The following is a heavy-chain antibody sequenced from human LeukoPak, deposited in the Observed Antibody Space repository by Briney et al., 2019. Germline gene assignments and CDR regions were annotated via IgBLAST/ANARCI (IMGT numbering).Heavy chain of an antibody. J-gene: IGHJ5*02. V-gene: IGHV4-4*07. Sequence: SETLSLTCTVSGGSISSYYWSWIRQPPGKGLEWIGRIYTSGSTNYNPSLKSRVTMSVDTSKNQFSLKLSSVTAADTAVYYCARDLGSSWFNWFDPWGQGTLVTVSS. CDR1: GGSISSYY. CDR3: ARDLGSSWFNWFDP. D-gene: IGHD6-13*01. CDR2: IYTSGST.